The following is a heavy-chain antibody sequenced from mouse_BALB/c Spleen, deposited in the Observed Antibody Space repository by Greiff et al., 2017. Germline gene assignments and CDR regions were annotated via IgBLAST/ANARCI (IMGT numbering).Heavy chain of an antibody. CDR1: GFTFTDYY. CDR3: ARERGDSSGYVYFDY. V-gene: IGHV7-3*02. D-gene: IGHD3-2*01. Sequence: EVQGVESGGGLVQPGGSLRLSCATSGFTFTDYYMSWVRQPPGKALEWLGFIRNKANGYTTEYSASVKGRFTISRDNSQSILYLQMNTLRAEDSATYYCARERGDSSGYVYFDYWGQGTTLTVSS. CDR2: IRNKANGYTT. J-gene: IGHJ2*01.